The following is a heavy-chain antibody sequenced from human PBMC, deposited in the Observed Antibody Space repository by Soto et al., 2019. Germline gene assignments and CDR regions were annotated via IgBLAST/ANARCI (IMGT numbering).Heavy chain of an antibody. CDR3: ARGWWDSSSCSTGMDV. Sequence: QVQLVQSGAEVKKPGASVKVSCKASGYTFTSYAMHWVRQAPGQRLEWMGWINAGNGNTKYSQKFQVRVTITRDTSASTAYMELSSLRSEDTAVYYCARGWWDSSSCSTGMDVWGQGTTVTVAS. V-gene: IGHV1-3*01. CDR2: INAGNGNT. CDR1: GYTFTSYA. J-gene: IGHJ6*02. D-gene: IGHD6-13*01.